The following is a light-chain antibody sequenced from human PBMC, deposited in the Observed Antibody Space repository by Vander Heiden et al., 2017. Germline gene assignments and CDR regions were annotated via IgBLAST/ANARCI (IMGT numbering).Light chain of an antibody. CDR2: KAS. Sequence: IQMTQSPSTLSASVGDRVTITCRASQSISSWLAWYQQKPGNAPKLLIYKASNLEPGVPSRFSGSGSWTEFTLTISSLQPDDCATYYCQQYNSYSWTFGQGTKVEIK. CDR1: QSISSW. J-gene: IGKJ1*01. CDR3: QQYNSYSWT. V-gene: IGKV1-5*03.